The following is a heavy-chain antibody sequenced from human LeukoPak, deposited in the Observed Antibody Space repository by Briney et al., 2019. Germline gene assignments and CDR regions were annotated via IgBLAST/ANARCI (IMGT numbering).Heavy chain of an antibody. V-gene: IGHV3-23*01. CDR3: AKDFRIGYSAHFDY. D-gene: IGHD2-21*01. Sequence: PGGSLRLSCVGSGVTFRSHAMSWVRQAPEKGLEFVSGIYENGGTTYYADSVKGRFSISRDNSKNTLYLQMDSLRGEDTAVYYCAKDFRIGYSAHFDYWGQGALVTVSS. CDR1: GVTFRSHA. CDR2: IYENGGTT. J-gene: IGHJ4*02.